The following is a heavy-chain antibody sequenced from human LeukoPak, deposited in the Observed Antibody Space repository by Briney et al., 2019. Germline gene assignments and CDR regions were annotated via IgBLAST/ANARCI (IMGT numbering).Heavy chain of an antibody. V-gene: IGHV4-39*07. CDR3: ARGEKVRFRLWNEVYAFDI. Sequence: SETLSLTCTVSGGSISSSSYYWGWIRQPPGKGLEWIGSIYYSGSTYYNPSLKSRVTISVDTSKNQFSLKLSSVTAADTAVYYCARGEKVRFRLWNEVYAFDIWGQGTMVTVSS. J-gene: IGHJ3*02. CDR2: IYYSGST. CDR1: GGSISSSSYY. D-gene: IGHD1-1*01.